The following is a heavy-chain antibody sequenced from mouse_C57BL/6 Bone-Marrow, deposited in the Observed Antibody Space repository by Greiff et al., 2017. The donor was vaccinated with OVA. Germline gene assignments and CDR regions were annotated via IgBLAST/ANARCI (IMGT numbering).Heavy chain of an antibody. CDR2: ISDGGSYT. J-gene: IGHJ2*01. CDR3: ARDEGTTVVAKGFDD. D-gene: IGHD1-1*01. Sequence: EVKLVESGGGLVKPGGSLKLSCAASGFTFSSYAMSWVRQTPEKRLEWVATISDGGSYTYYPDNVKGRFTISRDNAKNNLYLQMSHLKSEDTAMYYCARDEGTTVVAKGFDDWGQGTTLTVSS. V-gene: IGHV5-4*01. CDR1: GFTFSSYA.